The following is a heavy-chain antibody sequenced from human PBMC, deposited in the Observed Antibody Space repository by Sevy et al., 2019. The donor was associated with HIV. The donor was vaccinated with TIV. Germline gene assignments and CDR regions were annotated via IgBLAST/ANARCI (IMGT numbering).Heavy chain of an antibody. Sequence: ASVKVSCKASGYTFTGYYMHWVRQAPGQGLEWMGGINPNSGGTNYAQKFQSRVTMTRDTSISTAYMELSRLRSDDTAVYYCARGSGEIAVAGYWGQGTLVTVSS. J-gene: IGHJ4*02. CDR3: ARGSGEIAVAGY. CDR1: GYTFTGYY. CDR2: INPNSGGT. D-gene: IGHD6-19*01. V-gene: IGHV1-2*02.